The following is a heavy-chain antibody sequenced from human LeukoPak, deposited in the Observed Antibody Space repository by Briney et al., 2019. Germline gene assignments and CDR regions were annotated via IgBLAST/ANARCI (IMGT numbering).Heavy chain of an antibody. V-gene: IGHV1-69*05. CDR1: GGTFSSYA. Sequence: SVKVSCKASGGTFSSYAISWVRHAPGQGLEWMGGIIPIFGTANYAQKFQGRVTITTDESTSTAYMELSSLRSEDTAVYYCARGSSSGWYGAFDIWGQGTMVTVSS. CDR2: IIPIFGTA. CDR3: ARGSSSGWYGAFDI. D-gene: IGHD6-19*01. J-gene: IGHJ3*02.